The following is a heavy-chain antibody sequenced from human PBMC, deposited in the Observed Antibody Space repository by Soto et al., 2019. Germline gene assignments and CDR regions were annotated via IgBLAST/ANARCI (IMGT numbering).Heavy chain of an antibody. CDR3: ARDPSKYSSNLFDY. J-gene: IGHJ4*02. Sequence: PGGSLRLSCAASGFTFSSYAMHWVRQAPGKGLEWVAVISYDGSNKYYADSVKGRFTISRDNSKNTLYLQMNSLRAEDTAVYYCARDPSKYSSNLFDYWGQGTLVTVSS. CDR1: GFTFSSYA. D-gene: IGHD6-13*01. V-gene: IGHV3-30*04. CDR2: ISYDGSNK.